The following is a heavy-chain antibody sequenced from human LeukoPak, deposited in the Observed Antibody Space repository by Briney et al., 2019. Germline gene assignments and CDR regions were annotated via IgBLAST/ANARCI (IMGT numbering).Heavy chain of an antibody. CDR2: ISYDGSNK. D-gene: IGHD1-26*01. Sequence: GGSLRLSCAASGFTFSNYAMHWVRQAPGKGLEWVAVISYDGSNKYYADSVKGRFTISRDSSKNTLYLQMNSLRAEDTAVYYCARDKEGATRNYFDYWAREPWSPSPQ. CDR1: GFTFSNYA. CDR3: ARDKEGATRNYFDY. V-gene: IGHV3-30*04. J-gene: IGHJ4*02.